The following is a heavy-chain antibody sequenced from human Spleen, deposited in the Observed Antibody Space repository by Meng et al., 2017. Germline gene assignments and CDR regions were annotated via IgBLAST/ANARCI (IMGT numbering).Heavy chain of an antibody. CDR3: ARGPTTMAHDFDY. J-gene: IGHJ4*02. D-gene: IGHD4-11*01. Sequence: QVQLQQWGAGLLKPPETLSVTCVVSGGSFSDYYWSWIRQPPGKGLEWIGEINHSGSTNYNPSLESRATISVDTSQNNLSLKLSSVTAADSAVYYCARGPTTMAHDFDYWGQGTLVTVSS. CDR1: GGSFSDYY. V-gene: IGHV4-34*01. CDR2: INHSGST.